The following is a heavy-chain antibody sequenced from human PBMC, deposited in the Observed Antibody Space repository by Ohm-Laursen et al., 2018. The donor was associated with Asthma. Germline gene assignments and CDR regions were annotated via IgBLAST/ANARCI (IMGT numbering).Heavy chain of an antibody. Sequence: GSLRLSCAASGFTFSNHWMTWVRQAPGRGLEWVANINQDGSIWGYVDSVKGRFAISRDNAHNSLYLQMNSLRAEDTAVYYCAKDRVYGDGLLAYDYWGQGTLVTVSP. CDR2: INQDGSIW. J-gene: IGHJ4*02. CDR1: GFTFSNHW. CDR3: AKDRVYGDGLLAYDY. V-gene: IGHV3-7*04. D-gene: IGHD2-8*01.